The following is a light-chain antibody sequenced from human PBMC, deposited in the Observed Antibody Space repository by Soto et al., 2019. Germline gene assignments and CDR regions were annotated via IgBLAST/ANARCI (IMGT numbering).Light chain of an antibody. CDR2: KAS. J-gene: IGKJ1*01. CDR1: ESISRW. CDR3: QQYNSYPWT. V-gene: IGKV1-5*03. Sequence: DIQMTQSPSTLSASVGDRVTITCRASESISRWSAWYQQKPGKPPNLLIYKASSLESGVPSRFSGSGSGTEFTLTISSLQPDDFATYYCQQYNSYPWTFGQGTKVDIK.